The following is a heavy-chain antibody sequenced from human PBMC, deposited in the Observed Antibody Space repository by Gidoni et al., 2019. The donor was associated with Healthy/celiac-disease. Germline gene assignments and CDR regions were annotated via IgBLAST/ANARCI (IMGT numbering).Heavy chain of an antibody. J-gene: IGHJ4*02. V-gene: IGHV3-30*04. CDR3: ARGSYDILTGYFGG. CDR2: ISYDGSNK. CDR1: GFTFSSYA. Sequence: QVQLVESGGGVVQPGRSLRLSCAASGFTFSSYAMHWVRQAPGKGLEWVAVISYDGSNKYYADSVKGRFTISRDNSKNTLYLQMNSLRAEDTAVYYCARGSYDILTGYFGGWGQGTLVTVSS. D-gene: IGHD3-9*01.